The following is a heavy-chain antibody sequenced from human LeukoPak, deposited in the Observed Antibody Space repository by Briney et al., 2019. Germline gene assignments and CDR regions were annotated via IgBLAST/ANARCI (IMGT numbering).Heavy chain of an antibody. V-gene: IGHV1-18*01. CDR3: ARVFPYSGSYDSDY. CDR2: ISAYNGNT. J-gene: IGHJ4*02. Sequence: GASVKVSCKASGYTFTSYGISWVRQAPGQGLEWMGWISAYNGNTNYAQKLQGRVTMTTDTSTSTAYMELRSLRSDDTAVYYCARVFPYSGSYDSDYWGQGTLVTVSS. CDR1: GYTFTSYG. D-gene: IGHD1-26*01.